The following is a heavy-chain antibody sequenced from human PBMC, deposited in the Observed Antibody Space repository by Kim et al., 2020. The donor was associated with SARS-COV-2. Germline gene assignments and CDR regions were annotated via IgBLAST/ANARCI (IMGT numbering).Heavy chain of an antibody. V-gene: IGHV7-4-1*02. CDR1: GYTFTSYA. D-gene: IGHD3-16*02. J-gene: IGHJ6*02. Sequence: ASVKVSCKASGYTFTSYAMNWVRQAPGQGLEWMGWINTNTGNPTYAQGFTGRFVFSLDTSVSTAYLQISSLKAEDTAVYYCARKYRWPGPYYYYGMDVWGQGTTVTVSS. CDR2: INTNTGNP. CDR3: ARKYRWPGPYYYYGMDV.